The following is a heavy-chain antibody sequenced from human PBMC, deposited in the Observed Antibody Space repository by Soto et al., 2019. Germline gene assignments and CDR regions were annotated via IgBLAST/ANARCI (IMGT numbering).Heavy chain of an antibody. CDR3: VGCGGDCYNWFNV. CDR2: ITRSGGRE. V-gene: IGHV3-48*03. Sequence: EVQLAESGGGLVQPGGSLRLSCSASGFIFSSYEMNWVRQAPGKGLEWISYITRSGGREYYADSVKGRFAISRDNTKNSLYLQMNSLRDDDTAVYYCVGCGGDCYNWFNVWGQGTLVTVSS. CDR1: GFIFSSYE. J-gene: IGHJ5*02. D-gene: IGHD2-21*02.